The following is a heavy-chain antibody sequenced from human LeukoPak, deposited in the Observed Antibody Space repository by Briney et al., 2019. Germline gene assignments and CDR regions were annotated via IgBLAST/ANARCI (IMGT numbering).Heavy chain of an antibody. CDR3: ARGGGMATITFDY. Sequence: SETLSLTCTVSGGSISSGDYYWSWIRQPPGKGLEWIGYIYYSGSTYYNPSLKSRVTISVDTSKIQFSLKLSSVTAADTAVYYCARGGGMATITFDYWGQGTLVTVSS. D-gene: IGHD5-24*01. CDR1: GGSISSGDYY. CDR2: IYYSGST. J-gene: IGHJ4*02. V-gene: IGHV4-30-4*01.